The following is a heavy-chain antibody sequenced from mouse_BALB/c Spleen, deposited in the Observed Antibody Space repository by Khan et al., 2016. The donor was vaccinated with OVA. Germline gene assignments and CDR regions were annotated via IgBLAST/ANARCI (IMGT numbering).Heavy chain of an antibody. CDR2: ISIYYDNI. Sequence: QVQLKESGPELVRPGESVKISCKGSGYTFTDYAMHWVKQSHAKSLEWIGVISIYYDNINNNQKFKGKATMSVDKSSSTAYMELARLTSEDSAIYFCARGGQWLRRGGGNSDYWGQGTTLTVSS. J-gene: IGHJ2*01. D-gene: IGHD2-2*01. CDR3: ARGGQWLRRGGGNSDY. CDR1: GYTFTDYA. V-gene: IGHV1S137*01.